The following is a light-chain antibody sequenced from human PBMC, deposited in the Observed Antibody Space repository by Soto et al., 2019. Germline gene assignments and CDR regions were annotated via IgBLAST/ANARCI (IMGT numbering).Light chain of an antibody. CDR2: AAS. Sequence: IQVTQSPSSLSASVGDRVTITCRASQGITSYLAWYQQKPGKAPKLLIYAASALQTGVSSRFSGSGYGTHFALTISNLQPEDFETYFCQQLYSYPLTFGGGTTVEF. J-gene: IGKJ4*01. CDR3: QQLYSYPLT. CDR1: QGITSY. V-gene: IGKV1-9*01.